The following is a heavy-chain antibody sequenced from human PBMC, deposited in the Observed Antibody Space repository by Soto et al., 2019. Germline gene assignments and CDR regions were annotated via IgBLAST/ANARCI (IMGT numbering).Heavy chain of an antibody. V-gene: IGHV1-69*13. Sequence: SVKVSCKASGGTFSSYAISWVRQAPGQGLEWMGGIIPIFGTANYAQKFQGRVTITADESTSTAYMELSSLRSEDTAVYCCAGGELVTIFGVVTPIAVFDYWGQGTLVTVSS. CDR1: GGTFSSYA. D-gene: IGHD3-3*01. J-gene: IGHJ4*02. CDR3: AGGELVTIFGVVTPIAVFDY. CDR2: IIPIFGTA.